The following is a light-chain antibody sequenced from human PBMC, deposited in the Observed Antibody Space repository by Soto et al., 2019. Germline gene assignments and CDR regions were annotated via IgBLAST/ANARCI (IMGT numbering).Light chain of an antibody. J-gene: IGKJ1*01. CDR3: KQYKSYWK. V-gene: IGKV1-5*01. CDR1: QRISSW. Sequence: DIQMTQSPSSLSASVVDGVTITFLASQRISSWLAWYQQKPGKAPKLLIADASRLKTGVPSRFSGRGSGKEFTLTINSLQPDDFATYYCKQYKSYWKFGQGTKVDIK. CDR2: DAS.